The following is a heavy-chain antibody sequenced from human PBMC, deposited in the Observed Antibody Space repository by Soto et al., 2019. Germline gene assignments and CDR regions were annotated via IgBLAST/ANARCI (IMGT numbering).Heavy chain of an antibody. CDR3: ATDSGTSDY. J-gene: IGHJ4*02. CDR2: IKQDGSER. CDR1: GFTFSTYW. V-gene: IGHV3-7*01. Sequence: PGGDLRLSCAASGFTFSTYWMSWVRQARGKGLEWVANIKQDGSERYYVDSVKGRFTISRDNAKNSLSLQMNSLRAEDTAVYYCATDSGTSDYWGQGTLVTVSS. D-gene: IGHD1-1*01.